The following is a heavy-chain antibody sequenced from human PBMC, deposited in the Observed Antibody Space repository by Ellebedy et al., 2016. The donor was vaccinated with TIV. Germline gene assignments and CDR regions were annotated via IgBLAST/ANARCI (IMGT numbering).Heavy chain of an antibody. J-gene: IGHJ5*02. CDR1: GGSISSYY. Sequence: SETLSLTXTVSGGSISSYYWSWIRQPPGKGLEWIGSIYYSGNTYYNPSLKSRVTISVDTSKNQFSLKLSSVTAADTVVYYCARAGTYYDFWSGYYHNWFDPWGQGTLVTVSS. V-gene: IGHV4-59*01. CDR2: IYYSGNT. D-gene: IGHD3-3*01. CDR3: ARAGTYYDFWSGYYHNWFDP.